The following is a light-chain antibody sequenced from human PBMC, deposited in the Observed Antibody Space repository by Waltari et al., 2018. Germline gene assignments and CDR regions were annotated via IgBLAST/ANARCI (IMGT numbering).Light chain of an antibody. CDR3: QQHDNWPLT. J-gene: IGKJ4*01. Sequence: EIVMTQSPATLSVSPGARATLSCRASQSVNTYLAWYQQKAGQAPRLLIYGASTRATGIAARFSGSGSGTEFTLTISSLQSEDVAVYYCQQHDNWPLTFGGGTKVEIK. V-gene: IGKV3-15*01. CDR1: QSVNTY. CDR2: GAS.